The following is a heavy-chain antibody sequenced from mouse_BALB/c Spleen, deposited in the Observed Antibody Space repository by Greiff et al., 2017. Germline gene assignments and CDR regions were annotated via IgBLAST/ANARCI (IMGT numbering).Heavy chain of an antibody. J-gene: IGHJ4*01. D-gene: IGHD2-1*01. Sequence: EVKLQESGGGLVKPGGSLKLSCAASGFTFSSYAMSWVRQSPEKRLEWVAEISSGGSYTYYPDTVTGRFTISRDNAKNTLYLEMSSLRSEDTAMYYCARDLPYGNSYAMDYWGQGTSVTVSS. CDR1: GFTFSSYA. V-gene: IGHV5-9-4*01. CDR2: ISSGGSYT. CDR3: ARDLPYGNSYAMDY.